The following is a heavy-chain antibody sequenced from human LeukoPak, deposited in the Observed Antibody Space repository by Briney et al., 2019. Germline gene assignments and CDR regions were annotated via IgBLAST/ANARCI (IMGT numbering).Heavy chain of an antibody. J-gene: IGHJ3*02. V-gene: IGHV3-48*03. CDR3: SRGGRLAGNAFDI. D-gene: IGHD6-13*01. Sequence: GGSLRLSCAASGFTFSGYVMNWVRQAPGKGLEWVSYISRSANTIYYADSVKGRFSTSRDNAKNSLYLQMNSLRAGDTAVYYCSRGGRLAGNAFDIWGQGTMVTVSS. CDR1: GFTFSGYV. CDR2: ISRSANTI.